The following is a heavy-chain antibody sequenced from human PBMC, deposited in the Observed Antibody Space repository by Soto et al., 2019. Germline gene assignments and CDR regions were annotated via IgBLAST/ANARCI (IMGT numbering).Heavy chain of an antibody. J-gene: IGHJ4*02. CDR2: INAGNGNT. Sequence: ASVKVSCKASGYTFTSYAMHWVRQAPGQRLEWMGWINAGNGNTKYSQKFQGRVTITRDTSASTAYVELSSLRSEDTAVYYCARSFSLWFGEFLFDYWGQGTLVTVSS. D-gene: IGHD3-10*01. V-gene: IGHV1-3*01. CDR1: GYTFTSYA. CDR3: ARSFSLWFGEFLFDY.